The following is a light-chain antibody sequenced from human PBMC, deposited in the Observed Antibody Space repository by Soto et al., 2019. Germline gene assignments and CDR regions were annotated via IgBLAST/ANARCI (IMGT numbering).Light chain of an antibody. Sequence: EIVLTQSPGTLSLSPGERATLSCRASQSFSSSYLAWYQQKPGQAPRLLIYGASTRATGIPARFSGSGSGTEFTLTISSLQSEDFAVYFCQQYKIWPTFGQGTKVDIK. CDR3: QQYKIWPT. CDR2: GAS. CDR1: QSFSSSY. V-gene: IGKV3-15*01. J-gene: IGKJ1*01.